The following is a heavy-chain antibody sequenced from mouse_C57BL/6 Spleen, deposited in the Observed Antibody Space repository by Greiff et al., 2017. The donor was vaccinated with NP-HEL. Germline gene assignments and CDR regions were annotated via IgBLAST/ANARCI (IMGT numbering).Heavy chain of an antibody. CDR3: AVDGYDGVAY. J-gene: IGHJ3*01. D-gene: IGHD2-2*01. V-gene: IGHV1-82*01. CDR2: IYPGDGDT. CDR1: GYAFSSSW. Sequence: VKLMESGPELVKPGASVKISCKASGYAFSSSWMNWVKQRPGKGLEWIGRIYPGDGDTNYNGKFKGKATLTADKSSSTAYMQLSSLTSEDSAVYFCAVDGYDGVAYWGQGTLVTVSA.